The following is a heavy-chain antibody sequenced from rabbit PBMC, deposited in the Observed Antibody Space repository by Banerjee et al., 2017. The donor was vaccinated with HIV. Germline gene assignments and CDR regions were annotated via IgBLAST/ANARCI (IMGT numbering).Heavy chain of an antibody. J-gene: IGHJ4*01. D-gene: IGHD1-1*01. CDR2: IYAGSSIT. CDR3: ARYVDSSGYGFKL. CDR1: GFDFSSYG. Sequence: SLEESGGDLVKPEGSLKLSCVASGFDFSSYGVGWVRQAPGKGLEWIACIYAGSSITYYASWAKGRFTISKTSSTTVTLQMTSLTAADTATYFCARYVDSSGYGFKLWGQGTLVTVS. V-gene: IGHV1S40*01.